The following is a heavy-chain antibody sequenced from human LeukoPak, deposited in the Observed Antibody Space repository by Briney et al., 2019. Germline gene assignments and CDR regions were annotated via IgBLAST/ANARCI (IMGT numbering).Heavy chain of an antibody. CDR1: GGSISSSSYY. CDR3: ARPLRSPYYFDY. Sequence: PSETLSLTCTVSGGSISSSSYYWGWIRQPPGKGLEWIGSICYSGSTYYNPSLKSRVTISVDTSKNQFSLKLSSVTAADTAVYYCARPLRSPYYFDYWGQGTLVTVSS. V-gene: IGHV4-39*01. D-gene: IGHD4-17*01. J-gene: IGHJ4*02. CDR2: ICYSGST.